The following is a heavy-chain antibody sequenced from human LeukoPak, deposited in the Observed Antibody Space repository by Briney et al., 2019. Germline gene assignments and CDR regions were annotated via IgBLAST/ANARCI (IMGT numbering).Heavy chain of an antibody. CDR1: GGSNNSRSYF. V-gene: IGHV4-39*01. D-gene: IGHD1-26*01. CDR3: AIHEGGNYYWIVNF. CDR2: IDYGGTT. Sequence: SETLSLTCTVSGGSNNSRSYFRGWIRQPPGKGLELIGRIDYGGTTYYNPSLRSRVTISIDTSKSQFSLRLNSGTLADTAVYYCAIHEGGNYYWIVNFWGQGTLVTVSP. J-gene: IGHJ4*02.